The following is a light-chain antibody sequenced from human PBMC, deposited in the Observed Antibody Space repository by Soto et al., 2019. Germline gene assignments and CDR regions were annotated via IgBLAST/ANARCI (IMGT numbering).Light chain of an antibody. J-gene: IGLJ1*01. CDR2: DVS. V-gene: IGLV2-14*01. CDR1: SSDVGGYNY. Sequence: QSALTQPASVSGSPGQSITISCTGTSSDVGGYNYVSWYQQHPGKAPELMIYDVSNRPSGVSNRFSGSKSGNTASLTISGLQAEDEADYYCISYTSSSTYVFGTGTQLTVL. CDR3: ISYTSSSTYV.